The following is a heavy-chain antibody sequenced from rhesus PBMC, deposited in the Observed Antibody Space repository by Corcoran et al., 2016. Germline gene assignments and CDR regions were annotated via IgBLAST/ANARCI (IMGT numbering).Heavy chain of an antibody. D-gene: IGHD3S6*01. Sequence: QVQLQESGPGLVKPSETPSLTCAVSGGSISGNYYYWSWIRQAPGKGLEWIGYISYSGSTSYNPSLKSRVTISRDTSKNQFSLKLTSVTAADTAVFYCARHPSVDYWGQGVLVTVSS. V-gene: IGHV4-122*02. CDR2: ISYSGST. CDR1: GGSISGNYYY. CDR3: ARHPSVDY. J-gene: IGHJ4*01.